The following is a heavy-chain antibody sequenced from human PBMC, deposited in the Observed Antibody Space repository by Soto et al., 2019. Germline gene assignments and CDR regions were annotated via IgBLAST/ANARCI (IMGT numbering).Heavy chain of an antibody. Sequence: QVQLVQSGAEVKKPGSSVKVSCKASGGTFSSYSISWVRQAPGQGLEWMGRIIHNLGIANYAQKFQGRVTITADKSTSTAYMELSSLRSEDTAVYYWASGTVVTHWGQGTLVTVSS. CDR3: ASGTVVTH. V-gene: IGHV1-69*02. D-gene: IGHD2-21*02. CDR1: GGTFSSYS. CDR2: IIHNLGIA. J-gene: IGHJ4*02.